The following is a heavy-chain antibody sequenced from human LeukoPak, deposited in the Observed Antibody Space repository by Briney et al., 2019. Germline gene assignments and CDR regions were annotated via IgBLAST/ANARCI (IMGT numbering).Heavy chain of an antibody. CDR2: ISGDGGST. Sequence: PGGSLRLSCAASGFTFDDYAMHWVRQAPGKGLEWVSRISGDGGSTYYADSVKGRFTISRDNAKNSLYLQMNSLRVEDTAVYYCAGAGKDTSGYYDYWGQGTLVTVSS. D-gene: IGHD3-22*01. CDR1: GFTFDDYA. CDR3: AGAGKDTSGYYDY. V-gene: IGHV3-43*02. J-gene: IGHJ4*02.